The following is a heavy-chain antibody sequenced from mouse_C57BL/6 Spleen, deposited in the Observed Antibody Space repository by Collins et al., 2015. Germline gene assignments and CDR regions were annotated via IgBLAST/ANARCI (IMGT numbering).Heavy chain of an antibody. D-gene: IGHD1-1*01. CDR1: GFTFSSYG. V-gene: IGHV5-6*01. CDR2: ISSGGSYT. CDR3: ARLPRFAY. Sequence: EVQLVESGGDLVKPGGSLKLPCAASGFTFSSYGMSWVRQTPDKRLEWVATISSGGSYTYYPDSVKGRFTISRDNAKNTLYLQMSSLKSEDTAMYYCARLPRFAYWGQGTLVTVSA. J-gene: IGHJ3*01.